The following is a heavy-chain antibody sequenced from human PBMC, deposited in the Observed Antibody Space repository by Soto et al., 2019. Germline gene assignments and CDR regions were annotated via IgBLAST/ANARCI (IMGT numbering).Heavy chain of an antibody. J-gene: IGHJ4*02. V-gene: IGHV3-15*01. Sequence: GGSLRLSCAASGFTFSNAWMSWVRQAPGKGLEWVGRIKSKTDGGTTDYAAPVKGRFTISRDDSKNTLYLQMNSLKTEDTAVYYCTTGPKAYGGMTNWGQGTLVTVSS. D-gene: IGHD4-17*01. CDR2: IKSKTDGGTT. CDR1: GFTFSNAW. CDR3: TTGPKAYGGMTN.